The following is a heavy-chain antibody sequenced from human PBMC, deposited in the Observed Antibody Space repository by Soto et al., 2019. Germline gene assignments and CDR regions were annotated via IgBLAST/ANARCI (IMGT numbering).Heavy chain of an antibody. CDR3: ARGDTMIVGHR. Sequence: GGSLRLSCAASGFTVSSNYMSWVRQAPGKGLEWVSVIYSGGSTYYADSVKGRFTISRDNSKNTLYLQVNSLRAEDTAVYYCARGDTMIVGHRWGQGNLVTVSS. J-gene: IGHJ4*02. CDR2: IYSGGST. V-gene: IGHV3-53*01. D-gene: IGHD3-22*01. CDR1: GFTVSSNY.